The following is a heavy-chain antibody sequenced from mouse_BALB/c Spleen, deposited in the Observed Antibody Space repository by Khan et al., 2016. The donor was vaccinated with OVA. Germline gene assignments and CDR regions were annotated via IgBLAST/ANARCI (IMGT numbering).Heavy chain of an antibody. V-gene: IGHV2-6-7*01. Sequence: VRLQESGPGLVAPSQSLSITCTVSGFSLTGYGVNWVRQPPGKGLEWLGMIWGDGSTDYNSALKSRLSISKDNSKSQVFVKMNSLQTDDTARYYWARDRCYIYRGFAYWGQGTLVTVSA. CDR3: ARDRCYIYRGFAY. CDR2: IWGDGST. D-gene: IGHD1-3*01. CDR1: GFSLTGYG. J-gene: IGHJ3*01.